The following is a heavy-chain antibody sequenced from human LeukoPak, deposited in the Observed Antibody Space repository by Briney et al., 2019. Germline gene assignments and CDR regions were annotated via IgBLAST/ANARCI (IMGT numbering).Heavy chain of an antibody. D-gene: IGHD3-10*01. J-gene: IGHJ4*02. CDR2: INSYGSST. Sequence: PGGPLTLSCAASGFTFSSYWMHWVRQPPGKGRVWVSRINSYGSSTNYADSVKGRFTISRDNAKNTLYLQMNSRRAEDTAVYYCARDWRGAFDYSGQGALVTVSS. V-gene: IGHV3-74*01. CDR1: GFTFSSYW. CDR3: ARDWRGAFDY.